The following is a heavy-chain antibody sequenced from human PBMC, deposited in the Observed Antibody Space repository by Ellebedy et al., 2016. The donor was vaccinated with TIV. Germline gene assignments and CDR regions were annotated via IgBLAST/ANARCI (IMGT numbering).Heavy chain of an antibody. D-gene: IGHD2-15*01. CDR2: IYYSGTT. CDR1: GGSISTSNFY. V-gene: IGHV4-39*07. CDR3: VRGSRVEKWFDP. J-gene: IGHJ5*02. Sequence: MPGGSLRLSCTVSGGSISTSNFYWGWVRQPPGKGLEWIGTIYYSGTTQYNPSLKSRVTISVDTSKKQFSLKLNSVTAADTARYYCVRGSRVEKWFDPWGQGTLVTVSS.